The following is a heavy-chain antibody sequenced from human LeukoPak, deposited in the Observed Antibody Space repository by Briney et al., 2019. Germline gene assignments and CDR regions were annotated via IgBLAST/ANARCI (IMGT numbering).Heavy chain of an antibody. D-gene: IGHD6-19*01. J-gene: IGHJ4*02. CDR2: IKQDGSEE. Sequence: GGSLRLSCVASGFTFSSSWMSWVRQAPGKGLEWVAKIKQDGSEEYYVDSVKGRFTISRDNAKNSLYLQMNSLRVEDTAFYYCAKDNRRHYTSGPNPDSLHWGQGALVTVSS. V-gene: IGHV3-7*03. CDR3: AKDNRRHYTSGPNPDSLH. CDR1: GFTFSSSW.